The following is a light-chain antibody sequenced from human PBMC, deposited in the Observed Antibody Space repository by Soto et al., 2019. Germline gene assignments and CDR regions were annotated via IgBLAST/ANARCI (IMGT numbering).Light chain of an antibody. CDR3: LQEYNYPWT. CDR1: QTISSW. Sequence: IHMTQSPATLSGSVGDRVTTTCRASQTISSWLAWYQQKQGTAPTLLIYKASTLKSGVPSRFRGSGSGTELTLTISRLKPDDFATYVGLQEYNYPWTFGQGTKVDIK. V-gene: IGKV1-5*03. CDR2: KAS. J-gene: IGKJ1*01.